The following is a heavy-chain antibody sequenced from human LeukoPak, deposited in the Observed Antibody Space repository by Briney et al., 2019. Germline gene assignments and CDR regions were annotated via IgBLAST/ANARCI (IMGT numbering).Heavy chain of an antibody. Sequence: AGGSLRLXCAASGFIFSTYTMKWVRQAPGKELELVSSISSSGGSTYYADSVKGRFTISRDNSKNTLYLQVNSLRAEDTAVYYCAKAAVYHDSCPDSWGQGTLVTVSS. D-gene: IGHD5/OR15-5a*01. CDR2: ISSSGGST. V-gene: IGHV3-23*01. J-gene: IGHJ4*02. CDR1: GFIFSTYT. CDR3: AKAAVYHDSCPDS.